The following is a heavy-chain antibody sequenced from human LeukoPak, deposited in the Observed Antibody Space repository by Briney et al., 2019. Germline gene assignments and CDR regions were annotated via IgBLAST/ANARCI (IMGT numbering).Heavy chain of an antibody. J-gene: IGHJ4*02. CDR3: ARDGYDSSGYDSANFDY. V-gene: IGHV1-18*01. CDR2: ISAYNGNT. CDR1: GYTFSNYG. Sequence: ASVKVSCKTSGYTFSNYGISWVRQAPGQGLEWMGWISAYNGNTNYAQKLQGRVTMTTDTSTSTAYMELRSLRSDDTAVYYCARDGYDSSGYDSANFDYWGQGTLVTVSS. D-gene: IGHD3-22*01.